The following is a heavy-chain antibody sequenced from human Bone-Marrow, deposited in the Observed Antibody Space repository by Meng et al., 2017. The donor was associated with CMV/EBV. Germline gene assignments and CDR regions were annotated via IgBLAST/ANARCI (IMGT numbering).Heavy chain of an antibody. CDR1: GGSISSYY. CDR2: IYHRGTT. D-gene: IGHD2-15*01. CDR3: AGDGYDTLDY. Sequence: SETLSLTCTVSGGSISSYYWSWIRQPPGKGLEWIGTIYHRGTTYYNPSLKSRATISVDTSKNQFSLKLSSVTAADTAVYYCAGDGYDTLDYWVQGTLVTVSS. V-gene: IGHV4-59*04. J-gene: IGHJ4*02.